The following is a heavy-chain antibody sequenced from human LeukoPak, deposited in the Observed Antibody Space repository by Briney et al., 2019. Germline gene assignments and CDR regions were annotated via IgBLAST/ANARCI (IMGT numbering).Heavy chain of an antibody. CDR3: ARGRRAQWLVPRGDYYMDV. CDR1: GGSISSGSYY. D-gene: IGHD6-19*01. V-gene: IGHV4-61*02. Sequence: SETLSLTCTVSGGSISSGSYYWSWIRQPAGKGLEWIGRIYTSGSTYYNPSLKSRVTISVDTSKNQFSLKLSSVTAADTAVYYCARGRRAQWLVPRGDYYMDVWGKGTTVTVSS. J-gene: IGHJ6*03. CDR2: IYTSGST.